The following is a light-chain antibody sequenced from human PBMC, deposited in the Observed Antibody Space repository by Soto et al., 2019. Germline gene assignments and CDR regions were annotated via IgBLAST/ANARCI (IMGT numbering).Light chain of an antibody. CDR2: DTS. Sequence: DIHLTQSPSLLSAPVGDRVTITCRASQGISQYVAWYQQKPGKVPKVLIYDTSSLESGVPSRFSGSGSGTESTLRLSRLPPHDFENYYCQHYRNSTWMLGQGPKGDSK. CDR3: QHYRNSTWM. CDR1: QGISQY. J-gene: IGKJ1*01. V-gene: IGKV1-9*01.